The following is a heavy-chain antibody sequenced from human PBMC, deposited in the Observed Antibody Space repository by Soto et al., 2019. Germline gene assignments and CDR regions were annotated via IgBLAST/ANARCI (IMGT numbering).Heavy chain of an antibody. CDR2: ISGGST. Sequence: GGSLRLSCAASGFSFSAYSMNWVRQAPGKGLEWVSFISGGSTYYADSVKGRFTISRDNSKNTLYLQMNSLRAEDTAVYYCAKGRVVVVPDDYYYGMDVWGQGTTVTVSS. J-gene: IGHJ6*02. D-gene: IGHD3-22*01. V-gene: IGHV3-23*01. CDR3: AKGRVVVVPDDYYYGMDV. CDR1: GFSFSAYS.